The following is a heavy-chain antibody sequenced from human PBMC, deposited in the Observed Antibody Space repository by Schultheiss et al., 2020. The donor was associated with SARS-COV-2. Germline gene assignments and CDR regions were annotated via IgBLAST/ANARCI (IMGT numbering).Heavy chain of an antibody. J-gene: IGHJ4*02. Sequence: GSLRLSCAASGFTFSSYAMHWVRQAPGKGLEWVAVIWYDGSNKYYADSVKGRFTISRDNSKNTLYLQMNSLRPEDTAVYYCARDDPPTIGAFDYWGQGILVTVSS. CDR1: GFTFSSYA. CDR3: ARDDPPTIGAFDY. CDR2: IWYDGSNK. D-gene: IGHD2/OR15-2a*01. V-gene: IGHV3-30*04.